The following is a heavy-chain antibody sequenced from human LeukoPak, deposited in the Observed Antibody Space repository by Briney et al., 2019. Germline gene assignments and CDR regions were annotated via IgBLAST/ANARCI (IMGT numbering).Heavy chain of an antibody. D-gene: IGHD3-3*01. J-gene: IGHJ4*02. Sequence: PGGSLRLSCAASGFTFSTYSMSWVRQAPGKGLEWISHISAASRGIYYADSVKGRFTISRDNAENSVFLQMTSLRPEDTAVYYCARGEYHQDWIGYNRFDNWGQGALVTVSS. CDR3: ARGEYHQDWIGYNRFDN. V-gene: IGHV3-48*01. CDR1: GFTFSTYS. CDR2: ISAASRGI.